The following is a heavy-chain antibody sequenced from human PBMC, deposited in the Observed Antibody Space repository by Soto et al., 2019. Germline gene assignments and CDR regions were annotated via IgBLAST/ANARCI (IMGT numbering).Heavy chain of an antibody. CDR1: GFTFSSYA. Sequence: QVQLVESGGGVVQPGRSLRLSCAASGFTFSSYAMHWVRQAPGKGLEWVAVISYDGSNKYYEDSVKGRFTISRDNYKNTLYLQMNSVRAEDTAVYYCAKPYYYDSGGYDAFDIWGQGTMVTVSS. CDR3: AKPYYYDSGGYDAFDI. CDR2: ISYDGSNK. D-gene: IGHD3-22*01. J-gene: IGHJ3*02. V-gene: IGHV3-30-3*01.